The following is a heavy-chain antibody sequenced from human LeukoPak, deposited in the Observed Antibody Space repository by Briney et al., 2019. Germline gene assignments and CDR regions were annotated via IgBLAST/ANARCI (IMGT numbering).Heavy chain of an antibody. J-gene: IGHJ5*02. D-gene: IGHD2-2*01. CDR2: INPSGGST. CDR3: ARDAGYCSSTSCYGGSWFDP. V-gene: IGHV1-46*01. CDR1: GYTFTSYY. Sequence: GASVKVSCKASGYTFTSYYMHWVRLAPGQGLEWMGIINPSGGSTSCAQKFQGRVTMTRDTSTSTVYMELSSLRSEDTAVYYCARDAGYCSSTSCYGGSWFDPWGQGTLVTVSS.